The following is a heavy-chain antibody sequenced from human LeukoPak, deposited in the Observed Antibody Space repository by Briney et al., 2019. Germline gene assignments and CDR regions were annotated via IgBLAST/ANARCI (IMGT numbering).Heavy chain of an antibody. D-gene: IGHD2-2*01. Sequence: ASVKVSCKASGYTFTGYYMHWVRQAPGQGLEWMGWINPNSGGTNYAQKFQGWVTMTRDTSISTAYMELSRLRSDDTAVYYCAREEIVVVPAAHEDYGMDVWGKGTTVTDSS. CDR1: GYTFTGYY. CDR3: AREEIVVVPAAHEDYGMDV. V-gene: IGHV1-2*04. CDR2: INPNSGGT. J-gene: IGHJ6*04.